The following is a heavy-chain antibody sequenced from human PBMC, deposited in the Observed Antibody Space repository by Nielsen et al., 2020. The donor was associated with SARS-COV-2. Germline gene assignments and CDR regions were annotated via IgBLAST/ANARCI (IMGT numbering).Heavy chain of an antibody. J-gene: IGHJ4*02. CDR2: IIPIFGTA. CDR3: ARDPPYYYGSGSFSD. Sequence: SVKVSCKASGGTFSSYAISWVRQAPGQGLEWMGGIIPIFGTANYAQKFQGRVTITADESTSTAYMEPSSLRSEDTAVYYCARDPPYYYGSGSFSDWGQGTLVTVSS. V-gene: IGHV1-69*13. CDR1: GGTFSSYA. D-gene: IGHD3-10*01.